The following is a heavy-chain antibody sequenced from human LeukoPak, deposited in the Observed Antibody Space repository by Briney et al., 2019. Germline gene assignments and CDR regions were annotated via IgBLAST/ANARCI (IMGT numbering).Heavy chain of an antibody. J-gene: IGHJ4*02. CDR2: INSDGSWT. Sequence: GGSLRLSCAASGNYWMHWVRQAPGKGLVWFSRINSDGSWTSYADSVKGRFTISKDNAKNTVYLQMNNLRAEDTAVYYCVSFYETYWGRGTLVTVSS. CDR3: VSFYETY. D-gene: IGHD2-2*01. CDR1: GNYW. V-gene: IGHV3-74*01.